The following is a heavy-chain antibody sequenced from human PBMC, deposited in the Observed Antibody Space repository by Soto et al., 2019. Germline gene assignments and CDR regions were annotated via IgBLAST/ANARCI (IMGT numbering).Heavy chain of an antibody. CDR3: AREGPTPYYYSGMDV. J-gene: IGHJ6*02. Sequence: QVQLVQSGGEVKKPGASVKVSCKTSGYSFTTYGISWVRQAPGQGLEWMGGISAYNGNTNYAQKLQDRVTMTTDTSTSTAYMELRSLRSDDTAVYYCAREGPTPYYYSGMDVWGQGSTVTVSS. V-gene: IGHV1-18*01. CDR2: ISAYNGNT. CDR1: GYSFTTYG.